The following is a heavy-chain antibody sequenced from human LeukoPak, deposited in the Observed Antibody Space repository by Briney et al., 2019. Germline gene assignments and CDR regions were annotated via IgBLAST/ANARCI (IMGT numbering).Heavy chain of an antibody. CDR3: ARVTSGWSYYYYYYMDV. CDR1: GGSISSSSYY. V-gene: IGHV4-39*07. D-gene: IGHD6-19*01. Sequence: PSETLSLTCTVSGGSISSSSYYWGWIRQPPGKGLEWIGSIYYSGSTYYNPSLKSRVTISVDTSKNQFSLKLSSVTAADTAVYYCARVTSGWSYYYYYYMDVWGKGTTVTISS. J-gene: IGHJ6*03. CDR2: IYYSGST.